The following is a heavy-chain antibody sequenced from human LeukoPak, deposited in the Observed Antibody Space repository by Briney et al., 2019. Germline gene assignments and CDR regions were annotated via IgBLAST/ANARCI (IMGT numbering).Heavy chain of an antibody. V-gene: IGHV3-23*01. J-gene: IGHJ5*02. D-gene: IGHD6-19*01. CDR1: EFTFSTYA. CDR3: AKEVPSIGVAET. CDR2: ISGTGGNI. Sequence: PGGSLRLSCAASEFTFSTYAMSWVRQAPGKGLEWVSAISGTGGNIYDADSARGRFTISRDNSKNMLYLQMNSLRAEDTAVYFCAKEVPSIGVAETWGQGTLVTVSS.